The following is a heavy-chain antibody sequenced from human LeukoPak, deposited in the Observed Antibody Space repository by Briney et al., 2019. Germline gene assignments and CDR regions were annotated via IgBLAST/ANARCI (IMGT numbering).Heavy chain of an antibody. CDR1: GFTFSSYS. CDR3: ARDWRGVQQQLAVDSGAFDI. V-gene: IGHV3-21*01. CDR2: ISSSSSYI. Sequence: GGSLRLSCAASGFTFSSYSMNWVRQAPGKGLEWVSSISSSSSYIYYADSVKGRFTISRDNAKNSLYLQMNSMRAEDTAVYYCARDWRGVQQQLAVDSGAFDIWGQGTIVTVSS. J-gene: IGHJ3*02. D-gene: IGHD6-13*01.